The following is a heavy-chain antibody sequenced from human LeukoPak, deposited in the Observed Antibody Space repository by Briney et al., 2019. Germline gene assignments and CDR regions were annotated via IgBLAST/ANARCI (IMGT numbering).Heavy chain of an antibody. Sequence: SETLSLTCTVSGGSISSSSYYWGWIRQPPGKGLEWIGSIYHSGSTYYNPSLKSRVTISVDTSKNQFSLKLSSVTAADTAVYYCARAVLRGFLDYWGQGTLVTVSS. CDR3: ARAVLRGFLDY. CDR2: IYHSGST. J-gene: IGHJ4*02. D-gene: IGHD3-10*01. V-gene: IGHV4-39*07. CDR1: GGSISSSSYY.